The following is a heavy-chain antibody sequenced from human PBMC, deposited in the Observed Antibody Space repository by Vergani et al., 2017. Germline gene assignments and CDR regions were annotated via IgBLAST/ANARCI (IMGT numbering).Heavy chain of an antibody. V-gene: IGHV3-9*01. CDR3: VKDNDYDADGPFDL. CDR1: GFTFRAFA. CDR2: IDRNYGVK. J-gene: IGHJ2*01. D-gene: IGHD3-16*01. Sequence: VESGGGLVQPGGSLRLSCTASGFTFRAFAFHWVRQVSGRGLEWVSGIDRNYGVKNGNSFEGRFSITRDNAKKAVFLQMNNRRHEDTALYFCVKDNDYDADGPFDLWGRGTLVTVSS.